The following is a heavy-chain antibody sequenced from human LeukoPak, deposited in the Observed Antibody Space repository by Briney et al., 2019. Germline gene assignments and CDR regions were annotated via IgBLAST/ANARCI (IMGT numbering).Heavy chain of an antibody. CDR2: NSAGGSST. D-gene: IGHD6-19*01. CDR3: AKDGRDSNGWYRNYFDY. J-gene: IGHJ4*02. Sequence: PGGSLRLSCAASGFTFSSYAMSWVRQSPGKGLEWVSVNSAGGSSTYYADSVKGRFTISRDNSKNTLYLQMNSLRAEDTAVYYCAKDGRDSNGWYRNYFDYWGQGTLVTVSS. V-gene: IGHV3-23*01. CDR1: GFTFSSYA.